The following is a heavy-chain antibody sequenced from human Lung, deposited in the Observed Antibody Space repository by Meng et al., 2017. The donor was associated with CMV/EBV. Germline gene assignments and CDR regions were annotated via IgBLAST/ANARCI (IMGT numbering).Heavy chain of an antibody. D-gene: IGHD3-10*01. CDR1: GHTFNSYY. CDR3: AREGSSHADAPFDK. Sequence: ASGHTFNSYYLHWVRQAPGQGLEWMGMIIPSAGTTRDAQKFQGRVTLTSDTSTSTVYMDLTSLRSEDTAVYYCAREGSSHADAPFDKWGQGTLVTVSS. V-gene: IGHV1-46*02. J-gene: IGHJ4*02. CDR2: IIPSAGTT.